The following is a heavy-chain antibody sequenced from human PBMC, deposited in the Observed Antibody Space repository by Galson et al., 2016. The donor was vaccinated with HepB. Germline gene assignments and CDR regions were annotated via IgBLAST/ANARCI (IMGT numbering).Heavy chain of an antibody. CDR3: ARVHTYGQLYYYYGFDV. J-gene: IGHJ6*01. CDR1: GGSIRSYDHY. V-gene: IGHV4-30-4*01. D-gene: IGHD1-1*01. Sequence: TLSLTCSVSGGSIRSYDHYWTWIRQTPGKGLEWIGSIFYSGTDYYRTSLKRRLTISIDASKNRFSLGLTSVTAADTAVYFCARVHTYGQLYYYYGFDVWGQGTTVTVSS. CDR2: IFYSGTD.